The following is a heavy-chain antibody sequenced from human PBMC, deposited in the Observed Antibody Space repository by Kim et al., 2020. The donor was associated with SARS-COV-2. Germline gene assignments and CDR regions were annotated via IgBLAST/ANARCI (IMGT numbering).Heavy chain of an antibody. J-gene: IGHJ4*02. V-gene: IGHV5-51*01. D-gene: IGHD5-18*01. Sequence: RYSQSFQGQVTSSADKSISTAYLQWSSLKASDTAMYYCARQGGYSYGLDYWGQGTLVTVSS. CDR3: ARQGGYSYGLDY.